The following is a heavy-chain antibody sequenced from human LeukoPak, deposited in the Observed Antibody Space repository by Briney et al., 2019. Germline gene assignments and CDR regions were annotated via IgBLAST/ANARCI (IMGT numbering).Heavy chain of an antibody. D-gene: IGHD3-10*01. CDR2: INPNSGGT. CDR3: ARVQGVRGVLRY. V-gene: IGHV1-2*02. J-gene: IGHJ4*02. Sequence: ASVKVSCKASGYTFTGYYMHWVRQAPGQGLEWMGWINPNSGGTNYAQKFQGRVTMTRDTSISTAYMELSRLRSDDTAVYYYARVQGVRGVLRYWGQGTLVTVSS. CDR1: GYTFTGYY.